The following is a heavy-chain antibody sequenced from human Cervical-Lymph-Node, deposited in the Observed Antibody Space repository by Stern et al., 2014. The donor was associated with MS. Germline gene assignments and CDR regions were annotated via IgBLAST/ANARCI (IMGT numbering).Heavy chain of an antibody. Sequence: QVQLQESGPGLVQPSGTLSLTCAVSGDSIRGRNRWSWVRQSPGKGLEWIGEISDSGITNYNPSLKSRVTMSVDTSKNNFSLRLTSVTAADTAVYYCARLRGTGLFDDWGQGSLLTVSS. CDR2: ISDSGIT. CDR3: ARLRGTGLFDD. CDR1: GDSIRGRNR. V-gene: IGHV4-4*02. J-gene: IGHJ4*02. D-gene: IGHD3/OR15-3a*01.